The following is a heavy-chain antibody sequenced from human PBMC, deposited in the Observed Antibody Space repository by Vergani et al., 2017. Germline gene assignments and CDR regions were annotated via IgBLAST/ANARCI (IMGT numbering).Heavy chain of an antibody. CDR2: INHSGST. CDR3: AREGLSSGWYYAFDI. CDR1: GGSFSGYY. Sequence: QVQLQQWGAGLLKPSETLSLTCAVYGGSFSGYYWSWIRQPPGKGLEWIGEINHSGSTNYNPSLKSRVTISVDTSKNQFSLKLSSVTAADTAVYYCAREGLSSGWYYAFDIWGQGTMVTVSS. V-gene: IGHV4-34*01. D-gene: IGHD6-19*01. J-gene: IGHJ3*02.